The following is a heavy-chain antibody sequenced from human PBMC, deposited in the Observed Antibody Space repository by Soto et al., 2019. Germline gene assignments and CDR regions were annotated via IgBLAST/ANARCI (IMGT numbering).Heavy chain of an antibody. CDR3: ARGTLYYDYIWGSYRPPDY. CDR1: GGSFSGYY. V-gene: IGHV4-34*01. D-gene: IGHD3-16*02. Sequence: PSETLSLTCAVYGGSFSGYYWSWIRQPPGKGLEWIGEINHSGSTNYNPSLKSRVTISVDTSKNQFSLKLSSVTAADTAVYYCARGTLYYDYIWGSYRPPDYWGQGTLVTVSS. CDR2: INHSGST. J-gene: IGHJ4*02.